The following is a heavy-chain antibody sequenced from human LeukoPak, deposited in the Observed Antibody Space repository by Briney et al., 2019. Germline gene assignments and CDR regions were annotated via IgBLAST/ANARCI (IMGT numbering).Heavy chain of an antibody. J-gene: IGHJ4*02. V-gene: IGHV3-30*04. D-gene: IGHD6-19*01. Sequence: PGRSLRLSCAASGFTFSTYAMHWVRQAPGKGLEWVAVTSYDERNKYYADSVKGRFTISRDNSKNTLYLQMNSLRAEDTAVYYCARQLTGQWLNDYWGQGTLVTVSS. CDR1: GFTFSTYA. CDR3: ARQLTGQWLNDY. CDR2: TSYDERNK.